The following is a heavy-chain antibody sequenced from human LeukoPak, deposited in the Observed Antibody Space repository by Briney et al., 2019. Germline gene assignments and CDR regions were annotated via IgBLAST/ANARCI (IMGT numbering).Heavy chain of an antibody. CDR2: IWYDGSNK. V-gene: IGHV3-33*08. D-gene: IGHD1-1*01. CDR3: ARDRLEGSRFYFDY. CDR1: GFTFSSYG. Sequence: AGRSLRLSCAASGFTFSSYGMHWVRQAPGKGLEWVAVIWYDGSNKYYADSVKGRFTISRDNSKNTLYLQMNSLRAEDTAVYYCARDRLEGSRFYFDYWGQGTLVTVSS. J-gene: IGHJ4*02.